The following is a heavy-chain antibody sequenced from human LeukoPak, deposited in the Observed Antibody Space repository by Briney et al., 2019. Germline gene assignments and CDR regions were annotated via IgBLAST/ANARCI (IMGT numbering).Heavy chain of an antibody. D-gene: IGHD4-17*01. J-gene: IGHJ4*02. CDR1: GCGFTSYW. Sequence: GESLQISCQGSGCGFTSYWIGWVRPVPGKGLEWMGIIYPGDSDTRYSPSFQGQVTISADKSISTAYLQWSSLKASDTAMYYCARLTYGDYAIDYWGQGTLVTVSS. CDR2: IYPGDSDT. CDR3: ARLTYGDYAIDY. V-gene: IGHV5-51*01.